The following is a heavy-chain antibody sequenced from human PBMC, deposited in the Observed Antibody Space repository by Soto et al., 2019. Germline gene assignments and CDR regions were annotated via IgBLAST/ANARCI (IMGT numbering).Heavy chain of an antibody. CDR3: ARGIRYCSSTSCDSFDY. Sequence: SCKASGYTFTGYYMHWVRQAPGQGLEWMGWINPNSGGTNYAQKFQGWVTMTRDTSISTAYMELSRLRSDDTAVYYCARGIRYCSSTSCDSFDYWGQGTLVTVSS. D-gene: IGHD2-2*01. CDR1: GYTFTGYY. V-gene: IGHV1-2*04. J-gene: IGHJ4*02. CDR2: INPNSGGT.